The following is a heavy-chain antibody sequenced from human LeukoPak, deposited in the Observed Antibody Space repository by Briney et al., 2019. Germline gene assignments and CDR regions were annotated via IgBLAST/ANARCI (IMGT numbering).Heavy chain of an antibody. CDR3: ARHGGTVAVNDAFDV. D-gene: IGHD1-1*01. Sequence: SETLSLTCTVSGGFISSYYWSWIRQPPGKGLEWIGYIYYNGRTTYNPSLSSRVTISVDMSKNQFSLKLSSVSAADTAIYYCARHGGTVAVNDAFDVWGQGTVVTVSS. J-gene: IGHJ3*01. V-gene: IGHV4-59*08. CDR2: IYYNGRT. CDR1: GGFISSYY.